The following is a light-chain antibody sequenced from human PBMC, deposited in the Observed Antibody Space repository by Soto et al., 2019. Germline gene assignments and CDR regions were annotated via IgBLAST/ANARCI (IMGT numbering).Light chain of an antibody. CDR3: QQYGSSPRVT. CDR1: QSVSSY. CDR2: GAS. Sequence: IVLTQSPATLSLSPGERATLSCMASQSVSSYLAWYQQKPGQAPRLLIYGASSRATGIPDRFSGSGSGTDFTLTISRLEPEDFAVYYCQQYGSSPRVTFGQGTRLEIK. J-gene: IGKJ5*01. V-gene: IGKV3-20*01.